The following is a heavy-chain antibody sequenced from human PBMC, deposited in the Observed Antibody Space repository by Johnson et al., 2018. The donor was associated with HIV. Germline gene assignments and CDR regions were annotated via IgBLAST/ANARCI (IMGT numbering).Heavy chain of an antibody. CDR1: GFTFSDHW. Sequence: VQLVESGGGLVQPGGSLRLSCGASGFTFSDHWMQWVRQAPGKGLEYVSAISSNGGSTYYADSVKGRFTISRDNSKNSLYLQMSSLRTEDTALYYCAKGGLGILDAFDFWGQGTMVTVSS. V-gene: IGHV3-64*03. CDR2: ISSNGGST. CDR3: AKGGLGILDAFDF. J-gene: IGHJ3*01. D-gene: IGHD7-27*01.